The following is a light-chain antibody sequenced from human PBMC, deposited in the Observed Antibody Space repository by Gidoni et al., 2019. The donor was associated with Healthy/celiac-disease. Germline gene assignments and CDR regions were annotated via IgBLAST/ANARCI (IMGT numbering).Light chain of an antibody. CDR3: QQSYSTPIT. CDR2: AAS. J-gene: IGKJ5*01. V-gene: IGKV1-39*01. CDR1: QSISSY. Sequence: DIQMTQSPSSLSASVGDRDTITCRASQSISSYLNWYQQKPGKAPKPLSYAASSLQSGVPSRFSGSGSGTDFTLTISSLQPEDFATDYCQQSYSTPITFGQGTRLEIK.